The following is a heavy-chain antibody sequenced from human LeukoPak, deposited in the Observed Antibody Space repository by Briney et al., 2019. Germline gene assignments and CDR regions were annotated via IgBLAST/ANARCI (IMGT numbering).Heavy chain of an antibody. Sequence: PGGSLRLSCAASGFTFSSYWMSWVRQAPGKGLEWVANIKQDGSEKYYVDSVKGRFTISRDNAKNSLYLQMNGLRAEDTAVYYCARGLVVVPAAMAKYYYYGMDVWGKGTTVTVSS. CDR1: GFTFSSYW. J-gene: IGHJ6*04. CDR3: ARGLVVVPAAMAKYYYYGMDV. CDR2: IKQDGSEK. D-gene: IGHD2-2*01. V-gene: IGHV3-7*03.